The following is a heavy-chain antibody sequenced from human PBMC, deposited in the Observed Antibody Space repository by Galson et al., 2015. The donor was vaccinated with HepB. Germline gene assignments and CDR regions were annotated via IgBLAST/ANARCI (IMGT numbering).Heavy chain of an antibody. CDR1: GYTFTGYY. CDR2: INPNSGGT. J-gene: IGHJ5*02. Sequence: SVKVSCKASGYTFTGYYMHWVRQAPGQGLEWMGWINPNSGGTNYAQKFQGRVTMTRDTSISTAYMELSRLRSDDTAVYYCARLPTLWFGDNAWFNPWGQGTLVTVSS. CDR3: ARLPTLWFGDNAWFNP. V-gene: IGHV1-2*02. D-gene: IGHD3-10*01.